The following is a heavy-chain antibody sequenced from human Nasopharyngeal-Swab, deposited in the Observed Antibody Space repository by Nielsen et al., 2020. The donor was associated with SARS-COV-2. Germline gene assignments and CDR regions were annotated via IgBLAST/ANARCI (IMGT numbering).Heavy chain of an antibody. J-gene: IGHJ4*02. V-gene: IGHV4-34*01. Sequence: RQAPGKGLEWFGEINHSGSTNYNPSLKSRVTISVDTSKNQFSLKLSSVTAADTAVYYCARGRDYGDYVDYFDYWGQGTLVTVSS. CDR3: ARGRDYGDYVDYFDY. CDR2: INHSGST. D-gene: IGHD4-17*01.